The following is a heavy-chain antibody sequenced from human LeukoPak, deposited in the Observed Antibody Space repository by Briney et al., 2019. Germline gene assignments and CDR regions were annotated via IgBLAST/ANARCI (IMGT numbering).Heavy chain of an antibody. J-gene: IGHJ4*02. CDR3: ARSEKVYCGGDCHFGC. D-gene: IGHD2-21*02. CDR1: GGSIGSYY. CDR2: IYYSGST. V-gene: IGHV4-59*01. Sequence: PSETLSLTCTVSGGSIGSYYWSWIRQPPGKGLEWIGYIYYSGSTNYNPSLKSRVTISLDTSKNQFSLKLSSVTAADTAVYYCARSEKVYCGGDCHFGCWGQGTLVTVSS.